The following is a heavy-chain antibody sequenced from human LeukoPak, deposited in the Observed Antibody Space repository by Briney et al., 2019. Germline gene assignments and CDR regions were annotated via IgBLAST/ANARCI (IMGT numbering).Heavy chain of an antibody. CDR1: GYTFTSYW. V-gene: IGHV5-51*01. J-gene: IGHJ6*02. Sequence: GGSLQISCKGSGYTFTSYWIGWVRQMPGKGLEWMGIIYPGDSDTRYSPSFQGQVTISADKSISTAYLQWSSLKASDTAMYYCARLAEMATIWMDVWGQGTTVTVSS. CDR3: ARLAEMATIWMDV. CDR2: IYPGDSDT. D-gene: IGHD5-24*01.